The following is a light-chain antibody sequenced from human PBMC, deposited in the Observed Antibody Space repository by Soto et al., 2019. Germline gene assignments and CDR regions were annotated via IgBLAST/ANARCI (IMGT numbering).Light chain of an antibody. CDR3: TSYTSSFTHL. J-gene: IGLJ1*01. Sequence: QSALTQPASVSGSPGQSITITCTGTSSDVGGYNYVSWYQQHPGKAPKLMIFEVSNRPSGLSNRFSGSKSGYTASLTISGLQTEDEADYYCTSYTSSFTHLFGTGTKVTV. V-gene: IGLV2-14*01. CDR1: SSDVGGYNY. CDR2: EVS.